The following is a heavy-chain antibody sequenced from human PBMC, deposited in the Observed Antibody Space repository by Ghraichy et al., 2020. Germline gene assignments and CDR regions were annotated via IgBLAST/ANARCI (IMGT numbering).Heavy chain of an antibody. J-gene: IGHJ6*02. D-gene: IGHD3-3*01. CDR2: IDWDGDQ. CDR3: ARGRVTILGVTGNYYHYDLDV. V-gene: IGHV2-70*11. CDR1: GFSLNTRGMC. Sequence: SGPTLVKPTQSLTLTCSFSGFSLNTRGMCVSWIRQPPGKAPEWLARIDWDGDQYYRTSLKTRLSISKVTGANQVVLKMTGVDRVDTATYFCARGRVTILGVTGNYYHYDLDVWGQGTAVTVSS.